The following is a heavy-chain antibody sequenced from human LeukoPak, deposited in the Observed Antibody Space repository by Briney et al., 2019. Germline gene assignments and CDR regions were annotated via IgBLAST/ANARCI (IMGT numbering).Heavy chain of an antibody. D-gene: IGHD2-15*01. V-gene: IGHV1-8*01. CDR3: ARGGEMVVAASNYYYYGMDV. CDR2: MNPNSGNT. Sequence: ASVKVSCKASGYTFTSYDINWVRQATGQGLEWMGWMNPNSGNTGYAQKFQGRVTMTRNTSISTAYMELSSLRSEDTAVYYCARGGEMVVAASNYYYYGMDVWGQGTTVTVSS. J-gene: IGHJ6*02. CDR1: GYTFTSYD.